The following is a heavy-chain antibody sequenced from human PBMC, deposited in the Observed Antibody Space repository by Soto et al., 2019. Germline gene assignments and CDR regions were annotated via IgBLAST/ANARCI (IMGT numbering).Heavy chain of an antibody. CDR3: ARASPYGDYALDY. V-gene: IGHV4-59*01. D-gene: IGHD4-17*01. CDR2: ISYSGST. J-gene: IGHJ4*02. CDR1: GFTFRNAG. Sequence: GSLRLSCAASGFTFRNAGMSWVRQAPGKGLEWIGYISYSGSTNYNPSLKSRPTISVDTSKNQFSLKLRSVTAADTAVYYCARASPYGDYALDYWGQGTLVTVSS.